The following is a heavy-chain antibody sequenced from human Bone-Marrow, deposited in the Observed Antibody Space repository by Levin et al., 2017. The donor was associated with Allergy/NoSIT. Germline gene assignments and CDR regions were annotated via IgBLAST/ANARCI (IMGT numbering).Heavy chain of an antibody. J-gene: IGHJ4*02. CDR2: IYPFDSDT. D-gene: IGHD2-2*01. Sequence: RGESLKISCEGSGYNFTSQWIGWVRQMPGKGLEWMGIIYPFDSDTRYSPSFQGLVTISADKSIRAAYLQWNSLKASDTAMYYCASGHCISTTNCQYLINYWGQGTLVTVSS. CDR3: ASGHCISTTNCQYLINY. V-gene: IGHV5-51*01. CDR1: GYNFTSQW.